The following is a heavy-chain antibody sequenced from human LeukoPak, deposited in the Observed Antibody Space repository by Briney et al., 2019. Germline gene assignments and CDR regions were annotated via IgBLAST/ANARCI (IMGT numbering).Heavy chain of an antibody. V-gene: IGHV1-18*01. D-gene: IGHD2-8*01. CDR3: ARDARDIVLMVYTYYYYYGMDV. CDR1: GYTFTSYG. Sequence: ASVKVSCKASGYTFTSYGISWVRQAPGQGLEWMGWISAYNGNTNYAQKLQGRVTMTTDTSTSTAYMELRSLRSDDTAVYYCARDARDIVLMVYTYYYYYGMDVWGQGTTVTVPS. CDR2: ISAYNGNT. J-gene: IGHJ6*02.